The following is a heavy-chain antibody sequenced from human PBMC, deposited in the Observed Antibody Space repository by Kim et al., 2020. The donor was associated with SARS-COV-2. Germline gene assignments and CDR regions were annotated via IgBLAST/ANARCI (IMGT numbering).Heavy chain of an antibody. J-gene: IGHJ3*01. Sequence: GGSLRLSCAASGFAFGDYYMSWVRQAPGKGLEWVSYISATGLKIYYADSVKGRFTISRDNAKNSLSLEMNSLSAEDTAVYYCATFGSLDGFDLWGQGT. V-gene: IGHV3-11*01. CDR3: ATFGSLDGFDL. D-gene: IGHD1-26*01. CDR2: ISATGLKI. CDR1: GFAFGDYY.